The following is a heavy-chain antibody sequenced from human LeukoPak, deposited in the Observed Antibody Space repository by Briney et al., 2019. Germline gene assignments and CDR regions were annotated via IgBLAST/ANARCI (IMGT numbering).Heavy chain of an antibody. CDR3: ARGSAARLRKYYYYMDV. CDR2: NIPIFGTA. CDR1: GGTFSSYA. J-gene: IGHJ6*03. V-gene: IGHV1-69*05. D-gene: IGHD6-6*01. Sequence: ASVKVSCKASGGTFSSYAISWVRQAPGQGLEWMGGNIPIFGTANYAQKFQGRVTITTDESTSTAYMELSSLRSEDTAVYYCARGSAARLRKYYYYMDVWGKGTTVTVSS.